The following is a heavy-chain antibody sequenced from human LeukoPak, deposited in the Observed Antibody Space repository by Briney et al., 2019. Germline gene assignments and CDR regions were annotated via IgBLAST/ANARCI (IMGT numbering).Heavy chain of an antibody. CDR1: GFSLSTSGMC. CDR3: ARIRTPYGSGSYYNFD. V-gene: IGHV2-70*11. J-gene: IGHJ4*02. Sequence: SGPTLVNPTQTLTLTCTFSGFSLSTSGMCVSWIRQPPGKALEWLARIDWDDDKYYSTSLKTRLTISKDTSKNQVVLTVTNMDPVDTATYYCARIRTPYGSGSYYNFDWGQGTLVTVSS. D-gene: IGHD3-10*01. CDR2: IDWDDDK.